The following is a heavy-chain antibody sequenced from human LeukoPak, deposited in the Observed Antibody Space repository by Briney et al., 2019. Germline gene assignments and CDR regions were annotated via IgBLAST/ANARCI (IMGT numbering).Heavy chain of an antibody. CDR2: INHSGST. J-gene: IGHJ6*02. CDR3: ARGAGSSWYYYYGMDV. V-gene: IGHV4-34*01. D-gene: IGHD6-13*01. Sequence: SETLSLTCAVSGGSFSGYYWSWIRQPPGKGLEWMGEINHSGSTNYNPSLKSRVTISVDTCKNQFSLKLSSVPAADTAVYYCARGAGSSWYYYYGMDVWGQGTTVTVSS. CDR1: GGSFSGYY.